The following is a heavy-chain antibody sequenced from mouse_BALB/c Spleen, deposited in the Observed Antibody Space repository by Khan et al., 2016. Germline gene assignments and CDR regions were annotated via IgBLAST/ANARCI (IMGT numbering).Heavy chain of an antibody. V-gene: IGHV5-17*02. D-gene: IGHD1-2*01. Sequence: EVELVESGGGLVQPGGSRKLSCAASGFTFSVFGIHWVHQAPEKGLEWVAYISGGSSTIYYADTVKGRFTISRDNPTNTLFLQMTSLRSEDTAVYYCSRLTAYAMDYWGQGTSVTVSS. CDR3: SRLTAYAMDY. CDR1: GFTFSVFG. J-gene: IGHJ4*01. CDR2: ISGGSSTI.